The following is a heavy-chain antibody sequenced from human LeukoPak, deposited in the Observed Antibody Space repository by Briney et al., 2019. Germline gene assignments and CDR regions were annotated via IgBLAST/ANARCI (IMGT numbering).Heavy chain of an antibody. CDR1: GFSLSTSEVG. V-gene: IGHV2-5*02. CDR2: IFWDDNK. J-gene: IGHJ4*02. D-gene: IGHD1-14*01. CDR3: AGTKNQYNFDY. Sequence: SGPTLVNPTQTLTLTCTFSGFSLSTSEVGVGWIRHPPGKALYWLALIFWDDNKRYSPSLKSRLTITKDPSKNQVVLTMTNMDPVDTATYYCAGTKNQYNFDYWGQGTLVTVSS.